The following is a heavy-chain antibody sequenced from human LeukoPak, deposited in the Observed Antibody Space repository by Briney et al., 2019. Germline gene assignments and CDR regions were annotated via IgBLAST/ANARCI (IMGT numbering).Heavy chain of an antibody. CDR1: GFTFSSYA. V-gene: IGHV3-23*01. CDR2: ISGSGDST. J-gene: IGHJ4*02. CDR3: AKDLPSPTVTAMLGYFDY. D-gene: IGHD2-21*02. Sequence: PGGSLRLSCAASGFTFSSYAMSWVRQAPGKGLEWVSAISGSGDSTYYADSVKGRFTISRDNSKNTLYLQMNSLRAEDTAVYYCAKDLPSPTVTAMLGYFDYWGQGTLVTVSS.